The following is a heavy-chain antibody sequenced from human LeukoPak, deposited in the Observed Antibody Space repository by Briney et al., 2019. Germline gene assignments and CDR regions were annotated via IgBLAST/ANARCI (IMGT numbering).Heavy chain of an antibody. D-gene: IGHD2-2*01. J-gene: IGHJ6*02. CDR3: ARMSRLDIVVVPAGYGMDV. Sequence: ASVNVSCKASGYTFTSYYMHWVRQAPGQGLEWMGIINPSGGSTSYAQKFQGRVTMTRDTPTSTVYMELSSLRSEDTAVYYCARMSRLDIVVVPAGYGMDVWGQGTTVTVSS. CDR1: GYTFTSYY. CDR2: INPSGGST. V-gene: IGHV1-46*01.